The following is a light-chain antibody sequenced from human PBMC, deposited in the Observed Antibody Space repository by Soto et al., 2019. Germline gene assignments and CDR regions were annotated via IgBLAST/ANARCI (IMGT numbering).Light chain of an antibody. CDR1: QSISSY. CDR3: QQSYSTPRT. V-gene: IGKV1-39*01. J-gene: IGKJ1*01. CDR2: AAS. Sequence: DIQMTQSPSSLSASVGDRVTITCRASQSISSYLNWYQQKPGKAPKLLIYAASSLQSGVPSSFGGSGSGTDFTLTISSLQPEDFATYYCQQSYSTPRTFGHGTKVEIK.